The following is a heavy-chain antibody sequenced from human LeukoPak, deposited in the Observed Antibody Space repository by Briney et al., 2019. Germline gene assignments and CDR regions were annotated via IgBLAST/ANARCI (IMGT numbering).Heavy chain of an antibody. CDR3: ASPPYGSGSYGNT. D-gene: IGHD3-10*01. V-gene: IGHV3-21*01. J-gene: IGHJ5*02. Sequence: GGSLRLSCAASGFTFSSYSVNWVRQAPGKGLEWVSSISSSSSYIYYADSVKGRFTISRDNAKNSLYLQMNSLRAEDTAVYYCASPPYGSGSYGNTWGQGTLVTVSS. CDR2: ISSSSSYI. CDR1: GFTFSSYS.